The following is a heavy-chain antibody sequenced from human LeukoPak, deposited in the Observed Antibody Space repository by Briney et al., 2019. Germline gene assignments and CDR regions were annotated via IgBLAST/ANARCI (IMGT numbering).Heavy chain of an antibody. CDR1: GFTFSSYG. CDR3: AKRASEGYYYYYMDV. J-gene: IGHJ6*03. CDR2: ISGSGGST. Sequence: GGSLRLSCAASGFTFSSYGMSWVRQAPGKGLEWVSAISGSGGSTYYADSVKGRFTISRDNSKNTLYLQMSSLRAEDTAVYYRAKRASEGYYYYYMDVWGKGTTVTISS. V-gene: IGHV3-23*01.